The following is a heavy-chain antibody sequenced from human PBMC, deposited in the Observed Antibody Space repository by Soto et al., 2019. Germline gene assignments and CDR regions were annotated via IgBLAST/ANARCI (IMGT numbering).Heavy chain of an antibody. Sequence: SETLSLTCTVSGGSISSSSYYWGWIRQPPGKGLEWIGSIYYSGSTYYNPSLKSRVTISVDTSKNQFSLKLSSGTAADTAVYYCARHEISDSSGYYYFDYWGQGTLVTVSS. CDR2: IYYSGST. J-gene: IGHJ4*02. D-gene: IGHD3-22*01. CDR1: GGSISSSSYY. CDR3: ARHEISDSSGYYYFDY. V-gene: IGHV4-39*01.